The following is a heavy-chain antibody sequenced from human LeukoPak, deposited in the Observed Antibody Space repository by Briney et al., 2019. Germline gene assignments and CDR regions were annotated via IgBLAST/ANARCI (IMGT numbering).Heavy chain of an antibody. CDR2: IYSDGRP. J-gene: IGHJ4*02. D-gene: IGHD6-19*01. CDR3: AKVKGWYGDGYFDY. V-gene: IGHV3-53*01. CDR1: GFAVSSNY. Sequence: GGSLRLSCAASGFAVSSNYMNWVRQAPGRGLEWVSVIYSDGRPYYANSVKGRFTISRENSNNTVYLHMNSLRAEDTAVYYCAKVKGWYGDGYFDYWGQGTLVTVSS.